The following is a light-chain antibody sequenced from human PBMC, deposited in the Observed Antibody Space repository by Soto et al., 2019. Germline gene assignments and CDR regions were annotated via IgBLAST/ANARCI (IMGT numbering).Light chain of an antibody. CDR2: GAS. CDR1: QSLSSY. Sequence: EIVVTQSPGPLSLSPGERATLSCRASQSLSSYLAWYKQKPGQAPRLLIYGASSRATGIPDRFSGSGSGTDFTLTISRVEPEYFAVYHCQQFASSHLTFGQGTKGEIK. CDR3: QQFASSHLT. J-gene: IGKJ1*01. V-gene: IGKV3-20*01.